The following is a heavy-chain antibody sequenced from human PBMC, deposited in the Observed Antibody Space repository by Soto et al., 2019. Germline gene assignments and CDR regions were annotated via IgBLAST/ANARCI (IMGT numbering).Heavy chain of an antibody. CDR1: GGTFSSYA. CDR3: ARCPNSVVVPAATPRWFDP. D-gene: IGHD2-2*01. V-gene: IGHV1-69*13. Sequence: GASVKVSCKASGGTFSSYAISWVRQAPGQGLEWMGGIIPIFGTANYAQKFQGRVTITADESTSTAYMELSSLRSEDTAVYYCARCPNSVVVPAATPRWFDPWGQGTLVTVSS. J-gene: IGHJ5*02. CDR2: IIPIFGTA.